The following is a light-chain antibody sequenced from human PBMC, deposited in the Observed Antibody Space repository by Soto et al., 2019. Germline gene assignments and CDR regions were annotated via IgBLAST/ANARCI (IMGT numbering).Light chain of an antibody. V-gene: IGLV2-14*01. J-gene: IGLJ3*02. CDR2: EVS. CDR1: SSDVGGYKF. CDR3: SSYTRSSSVV. Sequence: QSVLTQPASVSGSPGQSITISCTGTSSDVGGYKFVSWYQQHPGKAPKLIIYEVSNRPSGVSNRFSGSKSGNAASLTISGVQAEDEGDYYCSSYTRSSSVVFGGGAKLTVL.